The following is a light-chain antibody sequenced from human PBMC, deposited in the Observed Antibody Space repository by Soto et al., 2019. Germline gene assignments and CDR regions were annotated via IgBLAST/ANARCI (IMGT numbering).Light chain of an antibody. CDR1: NSDIGGYNY. J-gene: IGLJ2*01. V-gene: IGLV2-14*01. CDR2: EVS. Sequence: QSALTQPASVSGSPGQSITISCTGTNSDIGGYNYVSWYQQRPGKAPKLIIYEVSNRPSGVSNRFSGSKSGNTASLTISGLQAEDEADYHRSSFTTTSAVLFGGGTKLTVL. CDR3: SSFTTTSAVL.